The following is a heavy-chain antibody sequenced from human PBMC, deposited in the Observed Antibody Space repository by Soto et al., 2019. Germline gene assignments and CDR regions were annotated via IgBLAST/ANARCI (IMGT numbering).Heavy chain of an antibody. CDR3: ARANDIVGVPAAMALDY. D-gene: IGHD2-2*01. V-gene: IGHV1-69*02. Sequence: QVQLVQSGAGVKKPGSSVKVSCKASGGTFSSYTISWVRQAPGQGLEWMGRIIPILGIANYAQKFQGRVTITADKSTSTAYMELSSLRSEDTAVYYCARANDIVGVPAAMALDYWGQGTLVTVSS. CDR2: IIPILGIA. J-gene: IGHJ4*02. CDR1: GGTFSSYT.